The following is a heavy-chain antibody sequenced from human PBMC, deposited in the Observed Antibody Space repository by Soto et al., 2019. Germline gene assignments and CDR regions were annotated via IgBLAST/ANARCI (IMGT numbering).Heavy chain of an antibody. CDR2: IYWNDDK. D-gene: IGHD6-19*01. J-gene: IGHJ4*02. Sequence: KESGPTLVKPTQTLTLTCTFSGFSLSTSGVGVGWIRQPPGKALEWLALIYWNDDKRYSPSLKSRLTITKDTSKNQVVLTMTNMDPVDTATYYCAHRSSLGYSSGWYFDYWGQGTLVTVSS. V-gene: IGHV2-5*01. CDR3: AHRSSLGYSSGWYFDY. CDR1: GFSLSTSGVG.